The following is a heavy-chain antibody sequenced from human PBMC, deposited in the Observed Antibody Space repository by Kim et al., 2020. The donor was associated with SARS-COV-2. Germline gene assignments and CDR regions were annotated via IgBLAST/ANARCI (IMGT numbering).Heavy chain of an antibody. CDR2: IIPIFGTA. CDR3: ARTLVVDIVATNKYYFDY. CDR1: GGTFSSYA. Sequence: SVKVSCKASGGTFSSYAISWVRQAPGQGLEWMGGIIPIFGTANYAQKFQGRVTITADESTSTAYMELSSLRSEDTAVYYCARTLVVDIVATNKYYFDYWGQGTLVTVSS. J-gene: IGHJ4*02. V-gene: IGHV1-69*13. D-gene: IGHD5-12*01.